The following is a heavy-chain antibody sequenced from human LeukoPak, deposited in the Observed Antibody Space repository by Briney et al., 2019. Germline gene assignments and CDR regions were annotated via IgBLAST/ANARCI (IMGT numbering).Heavy chain of an antibody. V-gene: IGHV4-59*01. D-gene: IGHD2-15*01. CDR1: DVSFSTYY. CDR2: IYYSGTT. CDR3: ARDGGSGGRLFDY. J-gene: IGHJ4*02. Sequence: SETLSLTCTVSDVSFSTYYWSWIRQPPGKGLEWIGYIYYSGTTNYNPSLKSRVTISVDTSKNQFSLRLSSVTAADTAVYYCARDGGSGGRLFDYWGQGTLVTVSS.